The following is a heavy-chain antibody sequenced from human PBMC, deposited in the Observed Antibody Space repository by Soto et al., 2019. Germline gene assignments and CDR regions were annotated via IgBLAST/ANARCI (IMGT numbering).Heavy chain of an antibody. Sequence: QVQLVESGGGVVQPGRSLRLSCAASGFTFSSYAMHWVRQAPGKGLEWVAVISYDGSNKYYADSVKGRFTISRDSSKNTLYLQMNSLRAEDTAVYYCASTTMVRGAAVFDYWGQGTLVTVSS. CDR2: ISYDGSNK. V-gene: IGHV3-30-3*01. D-gene: IGHD3-10*01. CDR3: ASTTMVRGAAVFDY. CDR1: GFTFSSYA. J-gene: IGHJ4*02.